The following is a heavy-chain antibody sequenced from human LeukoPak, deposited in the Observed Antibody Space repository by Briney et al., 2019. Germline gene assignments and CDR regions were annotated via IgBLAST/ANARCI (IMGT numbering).Heavy chain of an antibody. CDR3: ARGGRYCSSTSCYGRLDYYYYMDV. CDR1: GGSISSSSYY. V-gene: IGHV4-39*07. J-gene: IGHJ6*03. CDR2: IYYSGST. Sequence: PAETLSLTCTVSGGSISSSSYYWGWLRQPPGKGLEWIGRIYYSGSTYYNPSLKSRVTISVDTSKNQFSLKLSSVTAADTAVYYCARGGRYCSSTSCYGRLDYYYYMDVWGKGTTVTVSS. D-gene: IGHD2-2*01.